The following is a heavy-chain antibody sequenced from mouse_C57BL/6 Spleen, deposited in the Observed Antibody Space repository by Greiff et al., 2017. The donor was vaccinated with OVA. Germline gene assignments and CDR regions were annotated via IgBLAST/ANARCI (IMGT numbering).Heavy chain of an antibody. CDR1: GYSITSGYY. CDR3: ARDRHSNFFAY. J-gene: IGHJ3*01. CDR2: ISYDGSN. D-gene: IGHD2-5*01. Sequence: EVQLQQSGPGLVKPSQSLSLTCSVTGYSITSGYYWNWIRQFPGNKLEWMGYISYDGSNNYNPSLKNRISITRDTSKNQFFLKLNSVTTEDTATDYCARDRHSNFFAYWGQGTLVTVSA. V-gene: IGHV3-6*01.